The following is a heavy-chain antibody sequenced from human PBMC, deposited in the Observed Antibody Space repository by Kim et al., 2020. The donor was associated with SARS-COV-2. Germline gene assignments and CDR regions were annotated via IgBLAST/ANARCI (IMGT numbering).Heavy chain of an antibody. Sequence: GGSLRLSCAASGFTFSSYWMSWIRQAPGKGLEWVANIKKDGSEKYYVDSVKGRFTISRDNAQNSLYLQMNSLRAEDTAVYYCARGGAPGVTSRGYWGQGTLVTVSS. CDR1: GFTFSSYW. CDR3: ARGGAPGVTSRGY. CDR2: IKKDGSEK. J-gene: IGHJ4*02. D-gene: IGHD4-4*01. V-gene: IGHV3-7*04.